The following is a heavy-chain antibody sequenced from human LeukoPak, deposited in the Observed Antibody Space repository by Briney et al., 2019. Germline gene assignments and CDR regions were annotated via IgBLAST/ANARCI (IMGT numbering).Heavy chain of an antibody. V-gene: IGHV4-59*01. CDR1: GGSISSYY. CDR3: ARDVIGSGWFDP. D-gene: IGHD3-16*02. J-gene: IGHJ5*02. CDR2: IYYSGTT. Sequence: SETLSLTCTVSGGSISSYYWSWIRQPAGKGLEWIGYIYYSGTTNYNPSLKSRVTISVDTSKNQFSLRLSSVTAADTAVYYCARDVIGSGWFDPWGQGTLVIVSS.